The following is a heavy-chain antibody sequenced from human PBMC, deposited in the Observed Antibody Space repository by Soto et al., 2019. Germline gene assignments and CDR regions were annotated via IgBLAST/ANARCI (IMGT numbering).Heavy chain of an antibody. Sequence: EVQLLESGGGLVQPGGSLRLSCAASGFTFSSYAMSWVRQAPGKGLEWVSAISGSGGSTYYADSVEGRFTISRDNSKNTLYLQMNSLRAEDTAVYYCAKDFGLYYGSGSGSYWGQGTLVTVSS. J-gene: IGHJ4*02. CDR2: ISGSGGST. V-gene: IGHV3-23*01. CDR3: AKDFGLYYGSGSGSY. CDR1: GFTFSSYA. D-gene: IGHD3-10*01.